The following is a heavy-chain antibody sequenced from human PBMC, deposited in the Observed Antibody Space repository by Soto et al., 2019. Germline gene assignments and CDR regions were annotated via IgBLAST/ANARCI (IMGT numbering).Heavy chain of an antibody. D-gene: IGHD6-13*01. CDR1: GFSFTNYW. V-gene: IGHV5-10-1*01. Sequence: PGESLKISCTTSGFSFTNYWISWVRHVPGKGLEWMGNIDPVDSYVNYSPSFQGHVTFSVDTSISTAFLHWSSLQASDSATYFCARIESIARNWFDPWGQGTLVTVSS. J-gene: IGHJ5*02. CDR2: IDPVDSYV. CDR3: ARIESIARNWFDP.